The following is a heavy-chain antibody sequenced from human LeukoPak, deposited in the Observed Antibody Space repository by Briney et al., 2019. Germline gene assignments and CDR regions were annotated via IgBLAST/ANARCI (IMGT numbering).Heavy chain of an antibody. D-gene: IGHD3-10*01. CDR3: ARRGGDY. V-gene: IGHV4-39*01. J-gene: IGHJ4*02. CDR2: IYYSGST. Sequence: PSETLSLTCTVSGGSISSSSYYWGWIRQPPGKGLEWIGSIYYSGSTYYNPSLKSRVTISVDTSKNQFSLKLSSVPAADTAVYYCARRGGDYWGQGTLVTVSS. CDR1: GGSISSSSYY.